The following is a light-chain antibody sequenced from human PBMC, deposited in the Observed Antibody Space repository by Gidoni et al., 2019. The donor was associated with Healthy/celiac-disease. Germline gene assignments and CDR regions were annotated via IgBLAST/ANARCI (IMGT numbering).Light chain of an antibody. V-gene: IGKV1-39*01. CDR3: QQSYSTPRT. CDR2: AAS. J-gene: IGKJ1*01. CDR1: QSISSY. Sequence: DIQMTQSPSSLSASVGDRVTITCRASQSISSYLNWYQQKPGKDPKLLIYAASSLQSGVPSRFSGSGSGKDFTLTISSLQPEDFATYYCQQSYSTPRTFGQGTKVEIK.